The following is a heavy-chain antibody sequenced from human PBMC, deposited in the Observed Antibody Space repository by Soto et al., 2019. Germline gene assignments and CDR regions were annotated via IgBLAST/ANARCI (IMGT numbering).Heavy chain of an antibody. CDR3: AGGPFSSHHDYYGMDV. J-gene: IGHJ6*02. Sequence: QVQLVQSGAEVKKPGSSVKVSCKASGGTFSSYAISWVRQAPGQGLEWMGGIIPIFGTANYAQKFQGRVTITADESTSTGYMELSSLRSEDTAVYYCAGGPFSSHHDYYGMDVWGQGTTVTVSS. D-gene: IGHD6-25*01. CDR1: GGTFSSYA. V-gene: IGHV1-69*12. CDR2: IIPIFGTA.